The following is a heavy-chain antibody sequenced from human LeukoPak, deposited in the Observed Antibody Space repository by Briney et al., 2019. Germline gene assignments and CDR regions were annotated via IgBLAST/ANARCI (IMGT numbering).Heavy chain of an antibody. D-gene: IGHD5-12*01. CDR1: GFTFSSYA. CDR3: AKDSLIGGYDFHAFDI. J-gene: IGHJ3*02. CDR2: ISGSGGST. Sequence: GGSLRLSCAASGFTFSSYAMSWVRQAPGKGLEWVSAISGSGGSTYYADSVKGRFTISRDNSKNTLYLQMNSLRAEDTAVYYCAKDSLIGGYDFHAFDIWGQGTMVTVSS. V-gene: IGHV3-23*01.